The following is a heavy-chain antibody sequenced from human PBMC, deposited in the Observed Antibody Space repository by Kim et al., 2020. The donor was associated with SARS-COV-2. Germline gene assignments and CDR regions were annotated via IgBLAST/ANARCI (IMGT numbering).Heavy chain of an antibody. V-gene: IGHV4-39*01. D-gene: IGHD1-26*01. CDR1: GGSITSISFY. Sequence: SETLSLTCTVSGGSITSISFYWGWIRQTPGEKMEWIRSMYHTGSSYYNPSLNRRVTISANTSKNQFFLNVRPMTAADTAEYYCARTWYGLLCPGCFDP. CDR2: MYHTGSS. CDR3: ARTWYGLLCPGCFDP. J-gene: IGHJ5*02.